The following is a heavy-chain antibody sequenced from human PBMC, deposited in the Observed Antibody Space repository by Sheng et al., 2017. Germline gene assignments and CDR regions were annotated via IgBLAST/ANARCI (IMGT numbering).Heavy chain of an antibody. V-gene: IGHV1-69*02. Sequence: QVQLVQSGAEVMKPGSSVKVSCKTSGGTFSTFSVNWVRQAPGQGLEWLGRIIPVLEVTHYAQSFQGRVTITVDGSAKTVYMELSSLRSDDTAVYFCARSRFDFGNYGAAYSYYSMDVWGTGTPVTVSS. CDR3: ARSRFDFGNYGAAYSYYSMDV. D-gene: IGHD4-17*01. J-gene: IGHJ6*03. CDR2: IIPVLEVT. CDR1: GGTFSTFS.